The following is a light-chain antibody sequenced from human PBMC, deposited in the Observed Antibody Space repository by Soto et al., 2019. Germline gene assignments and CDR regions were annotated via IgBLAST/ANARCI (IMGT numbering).Light chain of an antibody. V-gene: IGKV3-11*01. Sequence: EIVWTQSQATLSLSPGERATLSCRASQGVTSYFAGYHQKPGQAPRLLIFDASNRATGIPARFSGSGSGTDFTLTISSLEPEDFAVYYCQQRSNWPRFTFGPGTKVDIK. J-gene: IGKJ3*01. CDR1: QGVTSY. CDR2: DAS. CDR3: QQRSNWPRFT.